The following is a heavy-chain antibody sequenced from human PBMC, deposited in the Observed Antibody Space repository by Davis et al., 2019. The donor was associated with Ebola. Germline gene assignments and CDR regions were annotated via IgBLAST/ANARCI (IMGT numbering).Heavy chain of an antibody. J-gene: IGHJ5*02. D-gene: IGHD1-26*01. V-gene: IGHV1-8*01. CDR3: AREGGSYYGNWFDP. CDR1: GYTFTSYD. CDR2: MNPNSGNT. Sequence: ASVKVSCKASGYTFTSYDINWVRQATGQGLEWMGWMNPNSGNTGYAQKFQGRVTMTRNTSISTAYMELSSLRSEDPAVYYCAREGGSYYGNWFDPWGQGTLVTVSS.